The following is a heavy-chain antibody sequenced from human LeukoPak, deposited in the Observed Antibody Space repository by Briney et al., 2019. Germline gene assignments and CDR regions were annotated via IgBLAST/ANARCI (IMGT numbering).Heavy chain of an antibody. CDR2: ISWNSGSI. CDR1: GFTFDDYA. J-gene: IGHJ4*02. D-gene: IGHD3-22*01. V-gene: IGHV3-9*01. CDR3: AKEGADSSGQREYFDY. Sequence: GGSLRLSCAASGFTFDDYAMHWVRQAPGKGLEWVSGISWNSGSIGYADFVKGRFTISRDNAKNSLYLQMNSLRAEDTALYYCAKEGADSSGQREYFDYWGQGTLVTVSS.